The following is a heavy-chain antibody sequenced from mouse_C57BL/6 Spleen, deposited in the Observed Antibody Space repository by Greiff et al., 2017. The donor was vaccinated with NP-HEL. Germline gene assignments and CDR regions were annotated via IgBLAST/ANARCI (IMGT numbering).Heavy chain of an antibody. Sequence: VQLQQSGPELVKPGASVKMSCKASGYTFTDYNMHWVKQSHGKSLEWIGYITPNNGGTSYNQKFKGKATLTVNKSSSTAYMELRSLTSEDSAVYYCAANYYGSSYDYWGQGTTLTVSS. J-gene: IGHJ2*01. CDR2: ITPNNGGT. CDR1: GYTFTDYN. V-gene: IGHV1-22*01. CDR3: AANYYGSSYDY. D-gene: IGHD1-1*01.